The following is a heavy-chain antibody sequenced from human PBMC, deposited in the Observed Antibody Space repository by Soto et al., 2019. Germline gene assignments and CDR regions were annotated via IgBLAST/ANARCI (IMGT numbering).Heavy chain of an antibody. V-gene: IGHV5-10-1*01. CDR3: ASTIFGVADKDV. CDR1: GCKIASYG. J-gene: IGHJ6*02. Sequence: ISRRGAGCKIASYGIRWVRQMPGKGLEWMGRIDPSDSYTNYSPSFQGHVTISADKSISTAYLQWSSLKASDTAMYYCASTIFGVADKDVWGQGTTVTVS. D-gene: IGHD3-3*01. CDR2: IDPSDSYT.